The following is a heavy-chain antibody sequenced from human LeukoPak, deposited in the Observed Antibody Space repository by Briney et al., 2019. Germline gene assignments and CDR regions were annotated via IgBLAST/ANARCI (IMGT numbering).Heavy chain of an antibody. V-gene: IGHV3-21*01. Sequence: GGSLRLSCAASGFTFSSYSMNWVRQAPGKGLEWVSSISSSSSYIYYADSVKGRFTISRDNAKNSLYLQMNSLRAEDTAVYYCARYDGSADAFDIWGQGTMVTVSS. J-gene: IGHJ3*02. CDR2: ISSSSSYI. D-gene: IGHD1-26*01. CDR3: ARYDGSADAFDI. CDR1: GFTFSSYS.